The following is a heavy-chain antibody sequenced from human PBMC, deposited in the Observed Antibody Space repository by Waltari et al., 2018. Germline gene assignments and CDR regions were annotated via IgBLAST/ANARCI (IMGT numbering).Heavy chain of an antibody. Sequence: EVPLLESGGGLVQPGGSLRLSCATSGFTFRNYSMSLVRKAPGKGLEWVSGISGSGGSTYYADSVKGRFTISRDNSKKTLFLQMNSLRAEDTAGYYCAKGNNDFWRSDGGMDVWGQGTTVTVSS. CDR2: ISGSGGST. CDR1: GFTFRNYS. V-gene: IGHV3-23*01. J-gene: IGHJ6*02. D-gene: IGHD3-3*01. CDR3: AKGNNDFWRSDGGMDV.